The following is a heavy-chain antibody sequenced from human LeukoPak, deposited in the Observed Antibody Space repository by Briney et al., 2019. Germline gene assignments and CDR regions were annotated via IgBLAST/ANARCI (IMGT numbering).Heavy chain of an antibody. CDR1: GYTLTELS. D-gene: IGHD2-2*01. CDR3: ATVVPAADAWYFDY. CDR2: FDPEDGET. J-gene: IGHJ4*02. Sequence: GASVKVSCKVSGYTLTELSMHWVRQAPGKGLEWMGGFDPEDGETIYAQKFQGRVTMTEDTSTDTAYMELSSLRSEDTVVYYCATVVPAADAWYFDYWGQGTLVTISS. V-gene: IGHV1-24*01.